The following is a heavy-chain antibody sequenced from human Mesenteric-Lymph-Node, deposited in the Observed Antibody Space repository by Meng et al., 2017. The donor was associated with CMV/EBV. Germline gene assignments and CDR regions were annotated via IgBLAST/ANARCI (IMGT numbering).Heavy chain of an antibody. J-gene: IGHJ4*02. D-gene: IGHD3-9*01. V-gene: IGHV2-5*01. CDR2: IYWNDDK. Sequence: SGPPLVNPTQTLTLTCTFSGFSLQTSGVGVGWIRQPPGKALEWLALIYWNDDKRYSTTLKNSLTTSKDASRNRVVLTMTNTDPVDTATYFCAHSARYYDFLTGYYAVFDYWGQGTLVTVSS. CDR3: AHSARYYDFLTGYYAVFDY. CDR1: GFSLQTSGVG.